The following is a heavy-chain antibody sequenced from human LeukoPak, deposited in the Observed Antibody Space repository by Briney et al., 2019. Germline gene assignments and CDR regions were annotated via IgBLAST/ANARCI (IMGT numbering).Heavy chain of an antibody. CDR3: ARALGYYDSSGYFY. V-gene: IGHV3-21*01. J-gene: IGHJ4*02. CDR2: ISSSSSYI. Sequence: PGGSLRLSRAASGFTFSSYSMNWVRQAPGKGLEWVSSISSSSSYIYYADSVKGRFTISRDNAKNSLYPQMNSLRAEDTAVYYCARALGYYDSSGYFYWGQGTLVTVSS. CDR1: GFTFSSYS. D-gene: IGHD3-22*01.